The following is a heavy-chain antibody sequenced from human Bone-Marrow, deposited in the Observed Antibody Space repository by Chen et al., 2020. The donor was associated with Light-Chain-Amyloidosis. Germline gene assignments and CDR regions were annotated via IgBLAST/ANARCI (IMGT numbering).Heavy chain of an antibody. J-gene: IGHJ4*02. CDR3: ARVPPERWRRGFFDY. CDR2: MYYNGNT. CDR1: GVSISSYY. V-gene: IGHV4-59*01. Sequence: VQLQESGPGVVKPSETRSLTCTVSGVSISSYYWSWIRQTPGQGLDWIGYMYYNGNTYYNPPLNSLVARSVDASKDHFSLNLTSVTAADASVYYCARVPPERWRRGFFDYWGQGILVTVSS.